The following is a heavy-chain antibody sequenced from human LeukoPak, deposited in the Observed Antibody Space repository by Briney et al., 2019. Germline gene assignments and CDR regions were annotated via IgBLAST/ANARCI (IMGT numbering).Heavy chain of an antibody. Sequence: ASVKVSCKASGYTFTSYGISWVRQAPGQGLEWMGWISAYNGNTNYAQKLQGRVTMTTDTSTSTAYMELRSLRSDDTAVYYCARDGSTGTFWSGYYYYYYMDVWGKGTTVTVSS. V-gene: IGHV1-18*01. J-gene: IGHJ6*03. D-gene: IGHD3-3*01. CDR1: GYTFTSYG. CDR2: ISAYNGNT. CDR3: ARDGSTGTFWSGYYYYYYMDV.